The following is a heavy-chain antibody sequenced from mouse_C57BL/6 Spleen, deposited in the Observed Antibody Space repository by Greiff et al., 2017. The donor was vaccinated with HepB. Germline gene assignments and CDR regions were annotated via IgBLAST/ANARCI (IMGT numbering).Heavy chain of an antibody. D-gene: IGHD1-1*01. CDR1: GFSLSTFGMG. Sequence: QVTLKESGPGILQPSQTLSLTCSFSGFSLSTFGMGVGWIRQPSGKGLEWLAHIWWDDDKYYNPALKSRLTISKDTSKNQVFLKIANVDTADTATYYCARMMVYYYGSSRNWYFDVWGTGTTVTVSS. CDR2: IWWDDDK. CDR3: ARMMVYYYGSSRNWYFDV. J-gene: IGHJ1*03. V-gene: IGHV8-8*01.